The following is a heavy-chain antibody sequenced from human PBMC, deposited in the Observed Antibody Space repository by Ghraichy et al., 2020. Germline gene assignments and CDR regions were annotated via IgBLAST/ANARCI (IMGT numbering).Heavy chain of an antibody. CDR3: ARDTTGTTSIGYYYYGMDV. V-gene: IGHV4-61*01. CDR2: IYYSGST. Sequence: SETLSLTCTVSGGSVSSGSYYWSWIRQPPGKGLEWIGYIYYSGSTNYNPSLKSRVTISVDTSKNQFSLKLSSVTAADTAVYYCARDTTGTTSIGYYYYGMDVWGQGTTVTVSS. CDR1: GGSVSSGSYY. D-gene: IGHD1-1*01. J-gene: IGHJ6*02.